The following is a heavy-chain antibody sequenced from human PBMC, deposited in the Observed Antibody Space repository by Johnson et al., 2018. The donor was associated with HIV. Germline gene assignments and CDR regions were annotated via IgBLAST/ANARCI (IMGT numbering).Heavy chain of an antibody. CDR2: INWNGDNT. Sequence: VQLVESGGGLVQPGGSLRLSCTASGFTFDDYGMSWVRQVPGKGLEWVSGINWNGDNTGYADSLKGRFTISRDNAKNSLYLQMNSLEAEDTAWYYCARFLGYYDSNGYYFGDGLDVWGRGTMVTVSS. CDR3: ARFLGYYDSNGYYFGDGLDV. CDR1: GFTFDDYG. D-gene: IGHD3-22*01. J-gene: IGHJ3*01. V-gene: IGHV3-20*04.